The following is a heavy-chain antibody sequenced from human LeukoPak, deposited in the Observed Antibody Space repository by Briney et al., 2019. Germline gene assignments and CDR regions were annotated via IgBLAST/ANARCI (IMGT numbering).Heavy chain of an antibody. J-gene: IGHJ4*02. V-gene: IGHV3-73*01. Sequence: SGGSLRLSCAASGFNFSGSAMHWIRQASGKGLEWVGRIRIKTNNYATTYAASVKGRFTISRDDSKNTAYLQMNSLKTEDTAVYYCSSRNDYGVYGGQGTLVTVSS. CDR1: GFNFSGSA. CDR2: IRIKTNNYAT. CDR3: SSRNDYGVY.